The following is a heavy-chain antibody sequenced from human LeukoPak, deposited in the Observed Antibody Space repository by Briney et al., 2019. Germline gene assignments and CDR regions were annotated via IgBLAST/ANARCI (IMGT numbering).Heavy chain of an antibody. CDR2: IIPIFGTA. Sequence: SVKVSCKASGGTFGSYAISWVRQAPGQGLEWMGGIIPIFGTANYAQKFQGRVTITAGKSTSTAYMELSSLGSEDTAVYYCARCDITMVRGVIMGSFDYWGQGTLVTVSS. D-gene: IGHD3-10*01. V-gene: IGHV1-69*06. CDR1: GGTFGSYA. J-gene: IGHJ4*02. CDR3: ARCDITMVRGVIMGSFDY.